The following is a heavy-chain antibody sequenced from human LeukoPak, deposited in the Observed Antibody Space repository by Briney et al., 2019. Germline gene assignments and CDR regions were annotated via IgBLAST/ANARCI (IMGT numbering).Heavy chain of an antibody. J-gene: IGHJ6*03. CDR2: IHHSGMT. CDR1: GDSISSHF. D-gene: IGHD6-19*01. V-gene: IGHV4-59*11. CDR3: AREASSGPRLSSYFLDV. Sequence: SETLSLTCSVSGDSISSHFWSWIRQPPGKGLEWIGYIHHSGMTNYNSALKSRATLSVDTSTNQFSLKLTSVTAADTAFYFCAREASSGPRLSSYFLDVWGEGTAVTVSS.